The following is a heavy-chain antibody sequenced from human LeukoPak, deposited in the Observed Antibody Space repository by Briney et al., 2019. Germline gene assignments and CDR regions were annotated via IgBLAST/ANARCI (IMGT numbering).Heavy chain of an antibody. Sequence: PWASLRLSCAASGFTFSNYGMNWVRQAPGKGLEWVSSISRSSNYIYYPASMKGRFTISRDNAKNSVHLQMNSLSAEDTAIYYCASSGCGGVCYSEKTYYLDYWGPGTLVTVSS. CDR1: GFTFSNYG. CDR2: ISRSSNYI. D-gene: IGHD2-21*02. CDR3: ASSGCGGVCYSEKTYYLDY. V-gene: IGHV3-21*06. J-gene: IGHJ4*02.